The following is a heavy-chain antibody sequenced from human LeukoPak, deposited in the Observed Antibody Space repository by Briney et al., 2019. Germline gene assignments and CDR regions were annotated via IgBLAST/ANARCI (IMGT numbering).Heavy chain of an antibody. CDR1: GGSISSGSYY. CDR3: AGTTLHYWYFDL. D-gene: IGHD4-11*01. J-gene: IGHJ2*01. CDR2: IYTSGST. Sequence: SQTLSLTCTVSGGSISSGSYYWSWIRQPAGKGLEWIGRIYTSGSTNYSPSLKRRVTISVDTSKNQFSLKLSSVTAADTAVYYCAGTTLHYWYFDLWGRGTLVTVSS. V-gene: IGHV4-61*02.